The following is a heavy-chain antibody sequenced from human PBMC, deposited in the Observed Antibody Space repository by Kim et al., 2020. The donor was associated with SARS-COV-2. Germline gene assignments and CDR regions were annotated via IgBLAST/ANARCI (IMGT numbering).Heavy chain of an antibody. D-gene: IGHD2-2*01. CDR2: ISYSGNS. V-gene: IGHV4-31*03. CDR1: GGSIRSGGKF. Sequence: SETLSLTCSVSGGSIRSGGKFWTWIRQHPAKGLEWIGYISYSGNSHYSPSLRIRVSISLQTSENQFSLELTSLTAADTAVYYCARGQPLDYWGQGILVTVSS. CDR3: ARGQPLDY. J-gene: IGHJ4*02.